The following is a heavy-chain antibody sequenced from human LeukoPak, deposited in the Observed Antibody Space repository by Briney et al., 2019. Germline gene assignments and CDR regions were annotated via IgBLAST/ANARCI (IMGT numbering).Heavy chain of an antibody. CDR1: GVSMSNHY. V-gene: IGHV4-59*11. CDR3: ASRPADSNWYGVFDF. D-gene: IGHD6-13*01. J-gene: IGHJ4*02. CDR2: IYGSATT. Sequence: SETLSLTCTVSGVSMSNHYWSWLRQPPGKGLEWIGYIYGSATTKYNPSLSSRVTMSVDTSKNQFSLKLTSVTAADTALYYCASRPADSNWYGVFDFWSGGTLATVSS.